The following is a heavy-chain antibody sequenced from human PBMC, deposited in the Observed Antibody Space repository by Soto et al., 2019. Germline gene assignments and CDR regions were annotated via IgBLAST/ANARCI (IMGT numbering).Heavy chain of an antibody. CDR2: IIPIFGTA. D-gene: IGHD3-22*01. CDR3: ARYSEGYSSGYYYAY. Sequence: QVQLVQSGAEVKKPGASVKVSCKASGYTFSGYYMYWVRQAPGQGLEWMGGIIPIFGTANYAQKFQGRVTITADESTSTAYMELSSLRSEDTAVYYCARYSEGYSSGYYYAYWGQGTLVTVSS. V-gene: IGHV1-69*01. J-gene: IGHJ4*02. CDR1: GYTFSGYY.